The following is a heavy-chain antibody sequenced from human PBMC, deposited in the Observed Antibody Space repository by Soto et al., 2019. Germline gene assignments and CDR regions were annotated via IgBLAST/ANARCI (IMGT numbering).Heavy chain of an antibody. CDR3: AKPTYGDPHDYYYYGMDV. D-gene: IGHD4-17*01. CDR1: GYTFTSYD. CDR2: MNPNSGNT. Sequence: ASVKVSCKASGYTFTSYDINWVRQATGQGLEWMGWMNPNSGNTGYAQKFQGRVTMTRNTSISTAYMELNSLRAEDTAVYYCAKPTYGDPHDYYYYGMDVWGQGTTVTVSS. V-gene: IGHV1-8*01. J-gene: IGHJ6*02.